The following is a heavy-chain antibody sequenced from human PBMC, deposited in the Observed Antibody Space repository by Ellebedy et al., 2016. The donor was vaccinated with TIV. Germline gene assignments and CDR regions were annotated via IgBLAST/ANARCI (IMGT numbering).Heavy chain of an antibody. CDR1: GFTFDDYA. CDR3: ARDRSYDFWSGYSNDAFDI. CDR2: ISWNSGSI. D-gene: IGHD3-3*01. Sequence: GGSLRLSXAASGFTFDDYAMHWVRQAPGKGLEWVSGISWNSGSIGYADSVKGRFTISRDNAKNSLYLQMNSLRAEDTAVYYCARDRSYDFWSGYSNDAFDIWGQGTMVTVSS. J-gene: IGHJ3*02. V-gene: IGHV3-9*01.